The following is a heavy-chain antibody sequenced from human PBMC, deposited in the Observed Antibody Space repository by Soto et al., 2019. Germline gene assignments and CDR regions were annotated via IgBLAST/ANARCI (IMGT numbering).Heavy chain of an antibody. Sequence: QITLKESGQALVKPTQPLTLICSLSGFSINNGGVGVGWIRQPPGKAPEWLALLYWNDDKWYSPSLRYRLSVAKNSTKNQVVLTMSHMDPMDTGTYYCAKRRAFINNLFFDEWGQGALVTVSS. CDR1: GFSINNGGVG. CDR3: AKRRAFINNLFFDE. CDR2: LYWNDDK. J-gene: IGHJ4*02. V-gene: IGHV2-5*01.